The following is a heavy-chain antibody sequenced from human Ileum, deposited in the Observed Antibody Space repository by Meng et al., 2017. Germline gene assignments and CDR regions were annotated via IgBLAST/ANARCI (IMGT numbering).Heavy chain of an antibody. CDR1: GGSISSSNW. Sequence: QGQLQESGPGLVKPSGTLSLTCAGSGGSISSSNWWSWVRQPPGKGLEWIGEIYHSGSTNYNPSLKSRVTISVDKSKNQFSLKLSSVTAADTAVYYCASLRYNWNYSADYWGQGTLVTASS. D-gene: IGHD1-7*01. CDR3: ASLRYNWNYSADY. CDR2: IYHSGST. V-gene: IGHV4-4*02. J-gene: IGHJ4*02.